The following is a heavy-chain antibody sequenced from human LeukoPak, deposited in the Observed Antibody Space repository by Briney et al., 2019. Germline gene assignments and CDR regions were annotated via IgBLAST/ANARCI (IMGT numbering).Heavy chain of an antibody. D-gene: IGHD1-26*01. CDR2: ISHDGINK. Sequence: PGRSLRLSCAASGFTFSTYAMHWVRQAPGKGLDWVAVISHDGINKYYTDSVKGRLTISRDNSKNTLYLQMNSLRAEDTALYYCVRVAQVGPPFDIWGQGTMVTVSS. CDR3: VRVAQVGPPFDI. J-gene: IGHJ3*02. CDR1: GFTFSTYA. V-gene: IGHV3-30*04.